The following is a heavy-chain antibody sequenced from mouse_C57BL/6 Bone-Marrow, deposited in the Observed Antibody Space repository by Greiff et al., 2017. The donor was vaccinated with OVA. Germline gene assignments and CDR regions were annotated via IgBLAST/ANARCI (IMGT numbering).Heavy chain of an antibody. CDR2: INPYNGGT. D-gene: IGHD1-1*01. CDR3: AREGIYYYGSTFY. CDR1: GYTFTDYY. Sequence: EVQLQESGPVLVKPGASVKMSCKASGYTFTDYYMNWVKQSHGKSLEWIGVINPYNGGTSYNQKFKGKATLTVDKSSSTAYMELNSLTSEDSAVYYCAREGIYYYGSTFYWGQGTTLTVSS. V-gene: IGHV1-19*01. J-gene: IGHJ2*01.